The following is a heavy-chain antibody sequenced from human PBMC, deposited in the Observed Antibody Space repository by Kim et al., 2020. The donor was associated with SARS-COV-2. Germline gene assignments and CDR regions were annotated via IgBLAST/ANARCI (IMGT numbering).Heavy chain of an antibody. Sequence: GGSLRLSCAASGFTFSSYWMSWVRQAPGKGLEWVANIKQDGSEKYYVDSVKGRFTISRDNAKNSLYLQMNSLRAEDTAVYYCARRRYDFWSGYYWGLSDAFDIWGQGTMVTVSS. CDR3: ARRRYDFWSGYYWGLSDAFDI. CDR2: IKQDGSEK. V-gene: IGHV3-7*01. D-gene: IGHD3-3*01. J-gene: IGHJ3*02. CDR1: GFTFSSYW.